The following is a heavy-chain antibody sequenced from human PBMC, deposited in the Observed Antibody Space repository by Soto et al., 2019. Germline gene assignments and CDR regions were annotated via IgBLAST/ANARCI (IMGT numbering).Heavy chain of an antibody. Sequence: ASETLSLTCSVSGASINTGDDYYWSWIRQPPGKVLELIVYIYYIGSTNYNPSLKSRVTISVDTSKNQFSLKLSSVTVADTAVYYCARTLFGWGIWFDPWGQGTLVTVSS. CDR2: IYYIGST. V-gene: IGHV4-61*08. J-gene: IGHJ5*02. CDR1: GASINTGDDYY. D-gene: IGHD3-10*02. CDR3: ARTLFGWGIWFDP.